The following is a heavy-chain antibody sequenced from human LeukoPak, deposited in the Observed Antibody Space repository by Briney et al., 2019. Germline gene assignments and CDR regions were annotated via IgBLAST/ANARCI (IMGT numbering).Heavy chain of an antibody. Sequence: GGSLRLSCAASGFTFSNAWMSWVRQAPGTGLEWVGRIKSKTDGGTTDYAAPVKGRFTISRDDSKNTLYLQMNSLKTEDTAVYYCTTELGYCSGGSCYSFGYFQHWGQGTLVTVSS. CDR2: IKSKTDGGTT. CDR1: GFTFSNAW. V-gene: IGHV3-15*01. CDR3: TTELGYCSGGSCYSFGYFQH. D-gene: IGHD2-15*01. J-gene: IGHJ1*01.